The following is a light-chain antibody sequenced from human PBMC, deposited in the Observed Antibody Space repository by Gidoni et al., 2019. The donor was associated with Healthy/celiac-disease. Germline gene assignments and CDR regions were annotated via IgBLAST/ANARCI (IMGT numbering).Light chain of an antibody. CDR3: QQYNSYPE. CDR2: KAS. Sequence: DIQMTQSPSTLSASVGDRVTITCRASKSISSWLAWYQQKAGIAPKLLIYKASSLESGVPSRFSGSGSGTEFTLNISSLQPDDFATYYCQQYNSYPEFGQGTKVEIK. J-gene: IGKJ1*01. CDR1: KSISSW. V-gene: IGKV1-5*03.